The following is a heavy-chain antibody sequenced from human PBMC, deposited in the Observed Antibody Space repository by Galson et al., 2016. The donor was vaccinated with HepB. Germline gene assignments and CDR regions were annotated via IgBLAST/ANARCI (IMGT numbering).Heavy chain of an antibody. CDR2: IKQDGSEK. CDR3: ARERFCSSATCYVGDDFHI. CDR1: GFTFSTYY. D-gene: IGHD2-2*01. V-gene: IGHV3-7*05. J-gene: IGHJ3*02. Sequence: SLRLSCAASGFTFSTYYMTWVRQPPGKGLEWVGGIKQDGSEKYSVDSVKGRFTISRDNAKNSLYVQMDSLRAEDPAVYFCARERFCSSATCYVGDDFHIGGQGTMVTVSS.